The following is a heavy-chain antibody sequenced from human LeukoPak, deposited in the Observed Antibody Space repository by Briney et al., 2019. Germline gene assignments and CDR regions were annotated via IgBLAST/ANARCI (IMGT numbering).Heavy chain of an antibody. CDR2: ISGSGGST. Sequence: GGSLRLSCAASGFTFSSYAMSWVRQAPGKGLEWGSAISGSGGSTYYADSVKGRFTISRDNSKNTLYLQMNSLRAEDTAVYYCAKLFTMVRGGKTYYFDYWGQGTLVTVSS. CDR3: AKLFTMVRGGKTYYFDY. J-gene: IGHJ4*02. CDR1: GFTFSSYA. D-gene: IGHD3-10*01. V-gene: IGHV3-23*01.